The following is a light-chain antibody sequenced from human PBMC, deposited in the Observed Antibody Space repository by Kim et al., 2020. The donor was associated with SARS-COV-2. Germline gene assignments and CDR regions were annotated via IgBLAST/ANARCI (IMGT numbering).Light chain of an antibody. CDR3: QQYKSDPRT. CDR2: DAS. CDR1: QYLATW. J-gene: IGKJ2*02. Sequence: DIQMTQYPSTLSASVGDTVSITCRASQYLATWVAWYQQKPGMAPKVLMYDASKLKSGVPSRFSGSGSGTEFTLTITSLQPDDFATYYCQQYKSDPRTFGQGTRLEI. V-gene: IGKV1-5*01.